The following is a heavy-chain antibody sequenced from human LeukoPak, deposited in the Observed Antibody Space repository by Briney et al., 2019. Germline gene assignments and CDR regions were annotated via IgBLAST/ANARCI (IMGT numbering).Heavy chain of an antibody. J-gene: IGHJ6*02. CDR1: GFTVSSSY. CDR3: ARDILLVGEYGLDV. Sequence: GGSLRLSCSASGFTVSSSYMSWVRQAPGKGLEWVTVIYSGGNPYYADSVKGRFTISRDNSKNTLYLQMNSLRAEDTAVYYCARDILLVGEYGLDVWGQGTTVTVSS. CDR2: IYSGGNP. D-gene: IGHD3-9*01. V-gene: IGHV3-53*01.